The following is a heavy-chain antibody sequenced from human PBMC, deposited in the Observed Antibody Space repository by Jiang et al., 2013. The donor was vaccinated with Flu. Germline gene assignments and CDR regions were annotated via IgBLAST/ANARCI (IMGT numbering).Heavy chain of an antibody. Sequence: GSGLVKPSETLSLTCTVSGGSVSSGSYYWSWIRQPPGKGLEWIGYIYYSGSTNYNPSLKSRVTISVDTSKNQFSLKLSSVTAADTAVYYCARGVPAARSPPFDYWGQGTLVTVSS. V-gene: IGHV4-61*01. D-gene: IGHD2-2*01. CDR2: IYYSGST. CDR1: GGSVSSGSYY. CDR3: ARGVPAARSPPFDY. J-gene: IGHJ4*02.